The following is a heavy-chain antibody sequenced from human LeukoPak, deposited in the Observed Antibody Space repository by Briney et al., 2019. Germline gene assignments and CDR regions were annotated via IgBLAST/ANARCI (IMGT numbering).Heavy chain of an antibody. CDR3: ARDDMVTPQRYFDL. V-gene: IGHV4-38-2*02. D-gene: IGHD2-21*02. CDR2: LYHGGGT. J-gene: IGHJ2*01. Sequence: SETLSLTCTVSGYSISSAFYWGWIRQPPEKGLEWVGFLYHGGGTYYNPSLKSRLNMSLDTSKNQFSLKVTSVTAADTAVYYCARDDMVTPQRYFDLWGRGTLVTVSS. CDR1: GYSISSAFY.